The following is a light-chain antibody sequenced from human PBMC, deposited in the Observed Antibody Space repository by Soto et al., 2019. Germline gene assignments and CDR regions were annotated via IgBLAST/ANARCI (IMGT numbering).Light chain of an antibody. CDR3: QTWGTGILV. V-gene: IGLV4-69*01. Sequence: QLVLTQSPSASAYLGASVKITCTLSSGHSSYAIAWHQQQPEKGPRYLMKVNSDGSHSKGDGIPDRFSGSSSGAERYLTISSLQSEDEADYYCQTWGTGILVFGTGTKLTVL. J-gene: IGLJ1*01. CDR2: VNSDGSH. CDR1: SGHSSYA.